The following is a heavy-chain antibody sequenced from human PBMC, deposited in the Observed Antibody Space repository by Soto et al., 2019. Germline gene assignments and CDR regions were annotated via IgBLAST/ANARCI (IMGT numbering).Heavy chain of an antibody. CDR2: IIPIFGTA. V-gene: IGHV1-69*13. D-gene: IGHD2-15*01. J-gene: IGHJ6*02. Sequence: SVKVSCKASGGTFSSYAISWVRQAPGQGLEWMGGIIPIFGTANYAQKFQGRVTITADESTSTAYMELSSLRSEDTAVYYCARMYCSGGSCYPDYYYGMDVWGQGTTVTV. CDR1: GGTFSSYA. CDR3: ARMYCSGGSCYPDYYYGMDV.